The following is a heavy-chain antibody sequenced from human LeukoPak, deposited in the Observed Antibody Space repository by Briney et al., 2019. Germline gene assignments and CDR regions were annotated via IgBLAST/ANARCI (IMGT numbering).Heavy chain of an antibody. CDR1: GFTFSDYC. V-gene: IGHV3-11*01. CDR3: ARAERAYYDSSGPDY. CDR2: ISSSGSTI. D-gene: IGHD3-22*01. J-gene: IGHJ4*02. Sequence: PGGSLRLSCAASGFTFSDYCMSWIRQAPGKGLEWVSYISSSGSTIYYADSVKGRFTISRDNAKNSLYLQMNSLRAEDTAVYYCARAERAYYDSSGPDYWGQGTLVTVSS.